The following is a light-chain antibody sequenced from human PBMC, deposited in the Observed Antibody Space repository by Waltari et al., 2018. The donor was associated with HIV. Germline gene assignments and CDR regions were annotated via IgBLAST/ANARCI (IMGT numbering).Light chain of an antibody. CDR3: QQLNSYLRT. V-gene: IGKV1-9*01. CDR2: AAS. CDR1: QGITSY. Sequence: DIQLTQSPSFLSASVGDRVTITCRASQGITSYLAWYQQKPGKAPKLLIYAASTLQSGVPSRFSGSGSGTEFTLTISSLKPEDFATYYCQQLNSYLRTFGQGTRLEIK. J-gene: IGKJ5*01.